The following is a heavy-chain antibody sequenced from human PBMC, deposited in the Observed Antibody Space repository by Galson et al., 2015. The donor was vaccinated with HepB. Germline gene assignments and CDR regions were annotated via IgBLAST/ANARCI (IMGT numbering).Heavy chain of an antibody. D-gene: IGHD2-21*01. J-gene: IGHJ4*02. CDR1: GFTFNNSA. V-gene: IGHV3-30-3*01. Sequence: SLRLSCAASGFTFNNSAMHWVRQAPGKGLEYVALISHDGSNEFYADSVKGRFTIPRDNSKNTLYLQTNSLRAEDTAVYYCAGDSCGATSCYSYYWGQGTLVTVSS. CDR3: AGDSCGATSCYSYY. CDR2: ISHDGSNE.